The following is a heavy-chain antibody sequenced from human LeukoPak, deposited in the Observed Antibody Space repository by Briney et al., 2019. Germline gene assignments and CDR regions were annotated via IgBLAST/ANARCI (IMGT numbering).Heavy chain of an antibody. CDR1: GFTFSSYS. Sequence: GSLRLSCAASGFTFSSYSMNWVRQAPGKGLEWIGEINHSGSTNYNPSLKSRVTISVDTYKNQFSLKLSSVTAADTAVYYCARRGYDILTGYSKSYWYFDLWGRGTLVTVSS. CDR2: INHSGST. J-gene: IGHJ2*01. D-gene: IGHD3-9*01. CDR3: ARRGYDILTGYSKSYWYFDL. V-gene: IGHV4-34*01.